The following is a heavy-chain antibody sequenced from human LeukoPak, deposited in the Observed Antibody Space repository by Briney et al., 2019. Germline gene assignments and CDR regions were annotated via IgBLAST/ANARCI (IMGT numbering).Heavy chain of an antibody. Sequence: SETLSLTCTVSGGSISSYYWSWIRRPPGKGLEWIGYIYYSGSTNYNPSLKSRVTISVDTSKNQFSLKLSSVTAADTAVYYCARGVLWFGELSPEAPYYFDYWGQGTLVTVSS. D-gene: IGHD3-10*01. V-gene: IGHV4-59*01. J-gene: IGHJ4*02. CDR3: ARGVLWFGELSPEAPYYFDY. CDR1: GGSISSYY. CDR2: IYYSGST.